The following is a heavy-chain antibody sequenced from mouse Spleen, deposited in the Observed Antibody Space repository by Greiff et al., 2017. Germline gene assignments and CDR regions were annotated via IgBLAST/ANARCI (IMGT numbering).Heavy chain of an antibody. D-gene: IGHD1-1*01. Sequence: EVHLVESGGGLVKPGGSLKLSCAASGFAFSSYDMSWVRQTPEKRLEWVAYISSGGGSTYYPDTVKGRFTISRDNAKNTLYLQMSSLKSEDTAMYYCARQGNYALFDYWGQGTTLTVSS. J-gene: IGHJ2*01. CDR1: GFAFSSYD. CDR2: ISSGGGST. CDR3: ARQGNYALFDY. V-gene: IGHV5-12-1*01.